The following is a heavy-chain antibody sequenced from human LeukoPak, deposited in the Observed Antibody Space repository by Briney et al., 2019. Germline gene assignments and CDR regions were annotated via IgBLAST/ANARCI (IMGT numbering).Heavy chain of an antibody. CDR3: SRFGYIGWTLEY. CDR2: INQGGSEK. Sequence: GGSLRLSCAASGFSFRDFWMTWVRQAPGKGLEWVANINQGGSEKYYVDSVRGRFTISREDAKSSLSVQVNRLRDKHTAVYYCSRFGYIGWTLEYWGQGTMVTVSS. CDR1: GFSFRDFW. D-gene: IGHD5-12*01. J-gene: IGHJ4*02. V-gene: IGHV3-7*01.